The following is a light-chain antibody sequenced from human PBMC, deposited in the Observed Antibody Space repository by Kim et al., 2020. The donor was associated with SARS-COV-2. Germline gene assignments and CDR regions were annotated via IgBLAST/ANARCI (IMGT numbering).Light chain of an antibody. CDR2: AAS. CDR3: QQSYSTPYT. V-gene: IGKV1-39*01. J-gene: IGKJ2*01. Sequence: SASVGDRVTITCRASQSISSYLNWYQQKPGKAPKLLIYAASSLQSGLPSRFSGSGSGTDFTLTISSLQPEDFATYYCQQSYSTPYTFGQGTKLEIK. CDR1: QSISSY.